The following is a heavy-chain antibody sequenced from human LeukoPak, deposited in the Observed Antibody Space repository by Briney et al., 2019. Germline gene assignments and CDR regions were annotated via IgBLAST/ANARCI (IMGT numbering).Heavy chain of an antibody. Sequence: SETLSLTCTVSGASISVYYWSWVRQPPGEGLEWIGYIYYSGSTNYNPSLKSRVTISVDTSKNQFSLKLSSVTAADTAVYYCARDKTVDTADDYWGQGTLVTVSS. CDR3: ARDKTVDTADDY. CDR1: GASISVYY. V-gene: IGHV4-59*12. J-gene: IGHJ4*02. D-gene: IGHD5-18*01. CDR2: IYYSGST.